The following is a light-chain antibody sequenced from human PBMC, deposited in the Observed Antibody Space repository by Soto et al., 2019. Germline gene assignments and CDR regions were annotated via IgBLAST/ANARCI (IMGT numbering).Light chain of an antibody. V-gene: IGLV2-14*01. CDR3: NSYTSSSTYV. CDR1: SSDVGGYNY. Sequence: QSAPTQPASVSGSPGQSITISCTGTSSDVGGYNYVSWFQQHPGKAPKLMIYDDRNRPSGISNRFSGSKSGNTASLTISGLQAEDEADYYCNSYTSSSTYVFGTGTKLTVL. CDR2: DDR. J-gene: IGLJ1*01.